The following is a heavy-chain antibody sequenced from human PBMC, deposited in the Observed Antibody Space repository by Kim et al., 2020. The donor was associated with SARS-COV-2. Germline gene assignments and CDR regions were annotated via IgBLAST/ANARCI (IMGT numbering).Heavy chain of an antibody. CDR3: ASDRGYCSSTSCYSHDY. Sequence: SQTLSLTCTVSGGSISSYYWSWIRQPPGKGLEWIGYIYYSGSTNYNPPLKSRVTISVDTSKNQFSLKLSSVTAADTAVYYCASDRGYCSSTSCYSHDYWG. CDR1: GGSISSYY. J-gene: IGHJ4*01. D-gene: IGHD2-2*01. V-gene: IGHV4-59*13. CDR2: IYYSGST.